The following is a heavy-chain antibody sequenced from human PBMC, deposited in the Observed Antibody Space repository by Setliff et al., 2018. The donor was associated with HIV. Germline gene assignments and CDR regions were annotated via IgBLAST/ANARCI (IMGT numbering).Heavy chain of an antibody. CDR3: ARSRTSSGYYGVTGYGMDV. CDR1: GGSISGYY. CDR2: IYTSGGT. D-gene: IGHD3-22*01. Sequence: PSETLSLTCTVSGGSISGYYWSWIRQPPGKGLEWIGYIYTSGGTNYSPSLKSRVTISVATSKNQFSLKLNSVTTADTAVYYCARSRTSSGYYGVTGYGMDVWGQGTTVTVSS. J-gene: IGHJ6*02. V-gene: IGHV4-59*01.